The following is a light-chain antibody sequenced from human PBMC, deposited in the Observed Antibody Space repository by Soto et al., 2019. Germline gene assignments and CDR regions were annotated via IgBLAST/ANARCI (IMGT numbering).Light chain of an antibody. V-gene: IGLV1-40*01. CDR3: QSYDSSLSGPDV. Sequence: QSVLTQPPSVSEAPGQRVTISCTGSSSNIGAGYDVHWYQQLPGTAPKLLIYGNSNRPSGVPDRFSGSKSGTSASLAITGLQAEDEADYYCQSYDSSLSGPDVFGTGTKLTVL. J-gene: IGLJ1*01. CDR1: SSNIGAGYD. CDR2: GNS.